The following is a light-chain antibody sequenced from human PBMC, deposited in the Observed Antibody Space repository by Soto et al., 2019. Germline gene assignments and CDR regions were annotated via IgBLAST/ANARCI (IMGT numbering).Light chain of an antibody. CDR3: QQYDSYSWT. J-gene: IGKJ1*01. V-gene: IGKV1-5*01. CDR1: QSNSTR. CDR2: DAS. Sequence: IEMTPSPSSLSASVGDTVTIPSRASQSNSTRLAWYQQKAGKAPKVLIYDASRLESGVPSRFSGSGSGTEFTLTISRLQPDDFASYYCQQYDSYSWTFGQGTKVDI.